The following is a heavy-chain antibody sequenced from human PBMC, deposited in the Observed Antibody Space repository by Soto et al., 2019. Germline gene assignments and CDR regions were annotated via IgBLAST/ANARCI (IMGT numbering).Heavy chain of an antibody. CDR3: AKAPSDIVVVVAAHLESYGMDV. CDR2: ISYDGSNK. D-gene: IGHD2-15*01. V-gene: IGHV3-30-3*01. CDR1: GFTFSSYA. Sequence: QVQLVESGGGVVQPGRSLRLSCAASGFTFSSYAMHWVRQAPGKGLEWVAVISYDGSNKYYADSVKGRFTISRDNSKNTLYLQRNSLRAEDTAVYYCAKAPSDIVVVVAAHLESYGMDVWGQGTTVTVSS. J-gene: IGHJ6*02.